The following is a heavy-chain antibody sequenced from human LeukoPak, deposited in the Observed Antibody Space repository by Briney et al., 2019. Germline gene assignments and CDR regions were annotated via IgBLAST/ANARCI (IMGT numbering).Heavy chain of an antibody. Sequence: PGRSLRLSCTASGFTFGDYAMSWVRQAPEKGLEWVGLIRSKAYGGTTEYAASVKGRFTVSRDDSKSIAYLQTNSLKTEDTAVYYCSRLYNGYFDYWGQGTLVTVSS. J-gene: IGHJ4*02. CDR3: SRLYNGYFDY. D-gene: IGHD3-10*01. CDR2: IRSKAYGGTT. V-gene: IGHV3-49*04. CDR1: GFTFGDYA.